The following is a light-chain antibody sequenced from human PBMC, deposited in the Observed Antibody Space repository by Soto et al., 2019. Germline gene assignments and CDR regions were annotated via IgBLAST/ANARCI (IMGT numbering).Light chain of an antibody. CDR3: QQRSNWPT. Sequence: EIVLTQSPATLSLSPGERATLSCRASQSVSSYLAWYQQKPGKAPRLLIYDASNRATGIPARLSGSGSGKKFTLTISSLEPEDFAVYYCQQRSNWPTFGQGTKV. CDR2: DAS. CDR1: QSVSSY. J-gene: IGKJ1*01. V-gene: IGKV3-11*01.